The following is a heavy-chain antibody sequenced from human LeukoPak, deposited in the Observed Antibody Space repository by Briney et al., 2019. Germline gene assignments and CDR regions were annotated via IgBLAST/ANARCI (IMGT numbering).Heavy chain of an antibody. CDR2: IYTSGST. V-gene: IGHV4-4*07. D-gene: IGHD2-2*01. J-gene: IGHJ4*02. CDR3: ARSGYCSSTSCYAVDYFDY. CDR1: GGSISSYY. Sequence: PSETLSLTCTVSGGSISSYYWSWIRQPAGKGLEWIGRIYTSGSTNYNPSLKSRVTISVDKSKNQFSLKLSSVTAADTAVYYCARSGYCSSTSCYAVDYFDYRGQGTLVTVSS.